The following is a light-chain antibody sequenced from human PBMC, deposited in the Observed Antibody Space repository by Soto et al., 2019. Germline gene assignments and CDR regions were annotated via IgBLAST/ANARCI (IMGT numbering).Light chain of an antibody. Sequence: SRCTPSASVGDRRTVTCRASQSLNNYLAWYQQTPGKAPTPLIYDASTLERGLPSRFSGTGSGTELTLTISSLQPDDFATYYCPQYYRSSITFGQGQRVEL. CDR3: PQYYRSSIT. J-gene: IGKJ5*01. CDR2: DAS. CDR1: QSLNNY. V-gene: IGKV1-5*01.